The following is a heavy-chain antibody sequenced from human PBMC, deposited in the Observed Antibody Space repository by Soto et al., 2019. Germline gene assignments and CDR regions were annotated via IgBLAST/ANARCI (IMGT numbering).Heavy chain of an antibody. J-gene: IGHJ5*02. CDR3: ARDHSDTSSAYPYWWFDP. CDR2: ISGSGSTT. D-gene: IGHD3-22*01. Sequence: EVQLLESGGHLVQPGGSLRLSCAASGFIFSNYAMSWVRQAPGKGLEWVSFISGSGSTTYYADSVKGRFTISRGNSKNMLYVQMNSLRAEDAAVYYCARDHSDTSSAYPYWWFDPWGQGTLVAVSS. V-gene: IGHV3-23*01. CDR1: GFIFSNYA.